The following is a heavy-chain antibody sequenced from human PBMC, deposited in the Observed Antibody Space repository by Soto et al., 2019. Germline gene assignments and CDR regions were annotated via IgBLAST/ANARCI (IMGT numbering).Heavy chain of an antibody. D-gene: IGHD3-22*01. CDR2: ISRGGTT. V-gene: IGHV4-34*01. J-gene: IGHJ3*02. CDR1: GGSFSGYY. CDR3: ARGPYYYDNSAYYYALGFDI. Sequence: SETLSLTCGVYGGSFSGYYWSWIRQPPGKGLEWIGEISRGGTTNYKPSLKSRVTISVDTSKNQFSLRLSSVTAADTAVYYCARGPYYYDNSAYYYALGFDIWGQGTLVTVSS.